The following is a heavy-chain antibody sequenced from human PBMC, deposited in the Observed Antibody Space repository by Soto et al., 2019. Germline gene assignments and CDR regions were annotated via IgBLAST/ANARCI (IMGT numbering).Heavy chain of an antibody. Sequence: SVKVFCKASGGTFSSYAISWVRQAPGQGLEWMGGIIPIFGTANYAQKFQGRVTITADESTSTAYMELSSLRSEDTAVYYCASRYCSSTSCYRVYYYGMDVWGQGTTVTVSS. CDR2: IIPIFGTA. V-gene: IGHV1-69*13. D-gene: IGHD2-2*02. J-gene: IGHJ6*02. CDR3: ASRYCSSTSCYRVYYYGMDV. CDR1: GGTFSSYA.